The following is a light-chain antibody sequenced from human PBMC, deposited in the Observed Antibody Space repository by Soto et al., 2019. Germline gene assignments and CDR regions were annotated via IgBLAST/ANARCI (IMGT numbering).Light chain of an antibody. J-gene: IGKJ2*01. CDR1: QGISNY. CDR3: QKYNSAPPYT. Sequence: DIQMTQSPSSLSASVGDRVTITCRASQGISNYLAWYQQKPGKVPKLLIYAASTLQSGVPSRFSGSGSGTEFTLTISSLQPEDVATYCCQKYNSAPPYTFGQGTKLEIK. CDR2: AAS. V-gene: IGKV1-27*01.